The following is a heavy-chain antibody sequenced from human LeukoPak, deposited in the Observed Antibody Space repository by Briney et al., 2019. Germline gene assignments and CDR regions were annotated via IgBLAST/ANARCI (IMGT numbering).Heavy chain of an antibody. CDR2: ISSSGSTI. V-gene: IGHV3-48*03. CDR3: ARDKKGYYYGSGSYYYYGMDV. Sequence: GGSLRLSCAASGFTFSSYEMNWVRQAPGKGLEWVSYISSSGSTIYYADSVKGRFTISRDNAKNSLYLQMNSLRAEDTAVYYCARDKKGYYYGSGSYYYYGMDVRGQGTTVTVSS. D-gene: IGHD3-10*01. CDR1: GFTFSSYE. J-gene: IGHJ6*02.